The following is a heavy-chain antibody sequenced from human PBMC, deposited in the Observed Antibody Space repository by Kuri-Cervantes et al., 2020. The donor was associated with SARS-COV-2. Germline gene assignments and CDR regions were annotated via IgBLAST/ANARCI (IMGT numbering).Heavy chain of an antibody. CDR3: ARWATGGFDY. J-gene: IGHJ4*02. Sequence: SETLSLTCTVSGGSIGSFYWSWIRQPPGKGLEWIGHLYSSGSTNYNPSLKSRVTISVDTSKNQFSLKLSSVTAADTAVYYCARWATGGFDYWGQGTLVTVSS. CDR2: LYSSGST. CDR1: GGSIGSFY. V-gene: IGHV4-59*12. D-gene: IGHD5-12*01.